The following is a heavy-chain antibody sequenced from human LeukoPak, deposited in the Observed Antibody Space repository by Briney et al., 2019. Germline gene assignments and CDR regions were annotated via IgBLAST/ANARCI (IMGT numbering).Heavy chain of an antibody. CDR1: GYTFTSYG. J-gene: IGHJ1*01. V-gene: IGHV1-18*01. CDR2: ISAYNGNT. Sequence: ASVKVSCKASGYTFTSYGISLVRQAPGQGLEWMGWISAYNGNTNYAQKLQGRVTMTTDTSTSTAYMELRSLRSDDTAVYYCARDGAYCGGDCPPPPLQGFQHWGQGTLVTVSS. CDR3: ARDGAYCGGDCPPPPLQGFQH. D-gene: IGHD2-21*01.